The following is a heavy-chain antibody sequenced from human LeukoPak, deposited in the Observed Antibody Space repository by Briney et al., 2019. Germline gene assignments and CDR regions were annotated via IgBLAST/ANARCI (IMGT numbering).Heavy chain of an antibody. V-gene: IGHV4-38-2*02. J-gene: IGHJ6*03. CDR1: GYSISSGYY. CDR3: AKAGGYCSSTSCLGGSYYYYYMDV. D-gene: IGHD2-2*01. Sequence: SETLSLTCTVSGYSISSGYYWGWIRQPPGKGLEWIGSIYHSGSTYYNPSLKSRVTISVDTSKNQFSLKLSSVTAADTAVYYCAKAGGYCSSTSCLGGSYYYYYMDVWGKGTTVTVSS. CDR2: IYHSGST.